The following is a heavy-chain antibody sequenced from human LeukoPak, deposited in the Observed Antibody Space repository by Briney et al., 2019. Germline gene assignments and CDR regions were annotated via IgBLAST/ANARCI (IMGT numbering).Heavy chain of an antibody. V-gene: IGHV3-30-3*01. Sequence: PGGSLRLSCAASGFTFSSYAMHWVRQAPGKGLEWVAVISYDGSNKYYADSVKGRFTISRDNSKNTLYLQMNSLRAEDTAVYYCARDPQPPRTLYWFDPWGQGTLVTVSS. J-gene: IGHJ5*02. CDR2: ISYDGSNK. D-gene: IGHD2/OR15-2a*01. CDR1: GFTFSSYA. CDR3: ARDPQPPRTLYWFDP.